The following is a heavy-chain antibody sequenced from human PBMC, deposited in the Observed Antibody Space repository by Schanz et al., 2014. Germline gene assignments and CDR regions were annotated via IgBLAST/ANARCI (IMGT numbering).Heavy chain of an antibody. D-gene: IGHD2-2*02. CDR3: AGTYCSSTSCYTGYYYMDV. J-gene: IGHJ6*03. CDR1: GYTFVSYS. CDR2: IIPILGIA. V-gene: IGHV1-69*09. Sequence: QVQLVQSGAELRKPGTSVKVSCKTSGYTFVSYSMHWVRQAPGQGLEWMGRIIPILGIANYAQNFQGRVTITADKSTSTAYMELTSLRSEDTAVYYCAGTYCSSTSCYTGYYYMDVWGKGTTVTVSS.